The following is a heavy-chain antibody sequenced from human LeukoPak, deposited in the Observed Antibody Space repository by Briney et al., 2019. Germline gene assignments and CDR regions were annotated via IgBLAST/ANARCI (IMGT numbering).Heavy chain of an antibody. V-gene: IGHV3-21*01. J-gene: IGHJ4*02. CDR2: ISSSSTYI. D-gene: IGHD4/OR15-4a*01. CDR1: GFTFGSYD. Sequence: GGSLRLSCAASGFTFGSYDMHWVRQAPGKGLEWVSSISSSSTYIYYADSVKGRFTISRDNTKNSLYLQMNSLRAEDTAVYYCARFQGAHYWGQGTLVTVSS. CDR3: ARFQGAHY.